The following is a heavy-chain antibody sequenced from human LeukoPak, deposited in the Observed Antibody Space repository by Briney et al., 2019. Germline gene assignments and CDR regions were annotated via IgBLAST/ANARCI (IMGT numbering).Heavy chain of an antibody. CDR3: AKDATASPYFHWFDN. Sequence: GGSLRLSCAASGFTFSSYAMTWVRQAPGKGLEWVAGISSGDRTFHAESVKGRFTISRDKSKDTLYLQMNSLRAEDAAVYYCAKDATASPYFHWFDNWGQGTQVIVSS. V-gene: IGHV3-23*01. CDR2: ISSGDRT. J-gene: IGHJ4*02. CDR1: GFTFSSYA. D-gene: IGHD3-9*01.